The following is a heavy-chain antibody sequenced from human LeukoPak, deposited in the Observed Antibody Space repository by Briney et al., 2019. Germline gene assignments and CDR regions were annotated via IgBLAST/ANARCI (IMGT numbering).Heavy chain of an antibody. CDR1: GYTFTSYG. CDR2: ISAYNGNT. J-gene: IGHJ4*02. V-gene: IGHV1-18*04. Sequence: ASVKVSCTASGYTFTSYGISWVRQALGQGLEWMGWISAYNGNTNYAQKLQGRVTMTTDTSTSTAYMELRSLRSDDTAVYYCARLDSSSWSFDYWGQGTLVTVSS. D-gene: IGHD6-13*01. CDR3: ARLDSSSWSFDY.